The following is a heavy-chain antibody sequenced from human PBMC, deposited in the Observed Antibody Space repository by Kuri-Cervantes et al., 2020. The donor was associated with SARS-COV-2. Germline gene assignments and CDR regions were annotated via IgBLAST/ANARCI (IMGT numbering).Heavy chain of an antibody. CDR3: ARVLWELPGAFDY. V-gene: IGHV1-18*01. CDR2: ISAYNGNT. CDR1: GYTFTSYG. Sequence: SVKVSCKASGYTFTSYGISWVRQPPGQGLEWMGWISAYNGNTNYAQKLQDRVTMTTDTPTSTAYMELRSLKSDATAVYYCARVLWELPGAFDYWGQGTLVTVSS. J-gene: IGHJ4*02. D-gene: IGHD1-26*01.